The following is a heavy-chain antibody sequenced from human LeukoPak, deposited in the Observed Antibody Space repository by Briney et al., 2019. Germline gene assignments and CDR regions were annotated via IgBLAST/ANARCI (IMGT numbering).Heavy chain of an antibody. D-gene: IGHD6-13*01. J-gene: IGHJ3*02. CDR3: ARGRGVGPAAGRRGAFDI. Sequence: SQTLSLTCAVSGDSISSGGYYWSWIRQPAGKGLEWIGRIYTSGSTNYNPSLKSRVTMSVDTSKNQFSLKLSSVTAADTAVYYCARGRGVGPAAGRRGAFDIWGQGTMVTVSS. CDR2: IYTSGST. CDR1: GDSISSGGYY. V-gene: IGHV4-61*02.